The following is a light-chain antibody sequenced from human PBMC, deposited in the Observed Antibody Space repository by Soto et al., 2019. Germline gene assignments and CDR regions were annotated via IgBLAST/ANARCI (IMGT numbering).Light chain of an antibody. CDR2: LNSDGSH. Sequence: QAVLTQSPSASASLGASVKLTCTLSSGHSSYASAWHQQQPEKGPRYLMKLNSDGSHSKGDGIPDRFSGSSSGAERYLTISSLQSEDEADYYCQTWGTGIHYVFGTGTKVTVL. V-gene: IGLV4-69*01. CDR1: SGHSSYA. CDR3: QTWGTGIHYV. J-gene: IGLJ1*01.